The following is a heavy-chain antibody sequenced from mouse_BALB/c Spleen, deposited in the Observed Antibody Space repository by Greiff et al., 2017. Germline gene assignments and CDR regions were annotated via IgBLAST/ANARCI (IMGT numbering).Heavy chain of an antibody. CDR2: IYPYNGGT. V-gene: IGHV1S29*02. CDR1: GYTFTDYN. D-gene: IGHD4-1*01. CDR3: GTGTWFAY. J-gene: IGHJ3*01. Sequence: EVQRVESGPELVKPGASVKISCKASGYTFTDYNMHWVKQSHGKSLEWIGYIYPYNGGTGYNQKFKSKATLTVDNSSSTAYMELRSLTSEDSAVYYCGTGTWFAYWGQGTLVTVSA.